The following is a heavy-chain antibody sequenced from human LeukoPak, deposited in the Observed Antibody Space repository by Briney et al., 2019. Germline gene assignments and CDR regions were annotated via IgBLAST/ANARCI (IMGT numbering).Heavy chain of an antibody. D-gene: IGHD1-26*01. CDR3: ARDLLVGATQLDAFDI. CDR1: GFIFDDYA. CDR2: ISSNSGGI. J-gene: IGHJ3*02. V-gene: IGHV3-9*01. Sequence: GGSLRLSCAASGFIFDDYAMHWVRQAPGKGLEWVSGISSNSGGIGYADSVQGRFTISRDNAKNSLYLQMNSLRAEDTAVYYCARDLLVGATQLDAFDIWGQGTMVTVSS.